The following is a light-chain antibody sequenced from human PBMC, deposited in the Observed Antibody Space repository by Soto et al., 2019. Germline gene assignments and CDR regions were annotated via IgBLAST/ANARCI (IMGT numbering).Light chain of an antibody. V-gene: IGLV2-23*01. CDR1: SSDVGSYNL. Sequence: QSALTQPASVSGSPGQSITISCTGTSSDVGSYNLVSWYQQHPGKAPKLMIYEGSKRPSGVSNRFSGSKSGNTASLTISGLQAEDEADYYCCSYASSSTLVFGGGTKLTV. CDR3: CSYASSSTLV. CDR2: EGS. J-gene: IGLJ2*01.